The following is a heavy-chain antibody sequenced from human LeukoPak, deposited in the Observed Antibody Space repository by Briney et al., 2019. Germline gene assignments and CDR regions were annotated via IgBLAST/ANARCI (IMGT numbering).Heavy chain of an antibody. Sequence: ASVKVSCKASGGTFSSYAISWVPQAPGQGLEWMGGIIPIFGTANYAQKFQGRVTITTDESTSTAYMELSSLRSEDTAVYYCARGRQLVLPSDTHYFDYWGQGTLVTVSS. J-gene: IGHJ4*02. V-gene: IGHV1-69*05. CDR3: ARGRQLVLPSDTHYFDY. CDR2: IIPIFGTA. D-gene: IGHD6-13*01. CDR1: GGTFSSYA.